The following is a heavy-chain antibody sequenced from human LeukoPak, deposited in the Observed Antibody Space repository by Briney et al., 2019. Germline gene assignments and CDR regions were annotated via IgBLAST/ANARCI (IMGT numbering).Heavy chain of an antibody. CDR2: IKKDGSIK. Sequence: GGSVRLSCAASGFIVSSKYMSWVRQAPGKGLEWVANIKKDGSIKAYVDSVKGRFTISRDNAKNSVYLQMNSLTTEDTAIYYCARDTNFCPGDYWGQGTLVTVSS. D-gene: IGHD2/OR15-2a*01. V-gene: IGHV3-7*01. J-gene: IGHJ4*02. CDR1: GFIVSSKY. CDR3: ARDTNFCPGDY.